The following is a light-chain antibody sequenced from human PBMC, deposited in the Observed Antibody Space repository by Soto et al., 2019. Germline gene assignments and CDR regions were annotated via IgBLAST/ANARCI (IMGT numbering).Light chain of an antibody. Sequence: QSALTQPASVSGSPGQSITISCTETSSDVGGYNYVSWYQQHPGKAPKLMIYEVSNRPSGVSNRFSGSKSGNTASLTISGLQAEDEADYYCSSYTTSNTLVFGTGTKATVL. J-gene: IGLJ1*01. CDR2: EVS. CDR3: SSYTTSNTLV. CDR1: SSDVGGYNY. V-gene: IGLV2-14*01.